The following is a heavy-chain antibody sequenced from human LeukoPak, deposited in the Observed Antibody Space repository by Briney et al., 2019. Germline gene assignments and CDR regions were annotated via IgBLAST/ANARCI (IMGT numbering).Heavy chain of an antibody. CDR3: AIRAGGFTTPLDY. CDR2: IIPILGIA. CDR1: GGTFSSYA. D-gene: IGHD3-10*01. V-gene: IGHV1-69*04. J-gene: IGHJ4*02. Sequence: ASVKVSCKASGGTFSSYAISWVRQAPGQGLEWMGRIIPILGIANYAQKFQGRVTITADKSTSTAYMELSSLRSEDTAVYYCAIRAGGFTTPLDYWGQGTLVTVSS.